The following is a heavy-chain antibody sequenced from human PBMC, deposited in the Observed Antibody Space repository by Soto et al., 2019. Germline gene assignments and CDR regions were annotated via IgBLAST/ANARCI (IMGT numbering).Heavy chain of an antibody. Sequence: PGESLKTYRQCAGYSITSYWICRGRQMPGKGLEWMGRIDPSDSYTNYSPSFQGHVTISADKSIGTAYLQWSSLKASDTAMYYCARHCVERLDRYYYGMDVWGQGTTVTVSS. CDR3: ARHCVERLDRYYYGMDV. V-gene: IGHV5-10-1*01. CDR1: GYSITSYW. J-gene: IGHJ6*02. D-gene: IGHD3-3*01. CDR2: IDPSDSYT.